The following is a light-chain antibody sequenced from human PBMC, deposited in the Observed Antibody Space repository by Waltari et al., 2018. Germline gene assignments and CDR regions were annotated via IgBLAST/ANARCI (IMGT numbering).Light chain of an antibody. J-gene: IGKJ2*01. CDR1: QGIGNT. Sequence: DIQMTQSPSSLSASVGDRVTITCRASQGIGNTLGWYQQKAGKGPKRLIYAASSLQSGVPERFSGSGSGTEFTLTISSLQPEDFATYYCLQYNSYPYTFGQGTKLEIK. CDR3: LQYNSYPYT. CDR2: AAS. V-gene: IGKV1-17*01.